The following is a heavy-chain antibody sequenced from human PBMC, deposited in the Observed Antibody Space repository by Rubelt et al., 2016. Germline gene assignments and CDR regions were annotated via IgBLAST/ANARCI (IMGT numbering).Heavy chain of an antibody. CDR1: GGSFSGYY. CDR2: INHSGST. J-gene: IGHJ2*01. V-gene: IGHV4-34*01. CDR3: ARRRRYSGSSYWYFDL. Sequence: QVQLQQWGAGLLKPSETLSLTCAVYGGSFSGYYWSWIRQPPGKGLEWIGEINHSGSTNYNPSLKSRVTISVDTFKNQFSLRLSSVTAADTAVYYCARRRRYSGSSYWYFDLWGRGTLVTVSS. D-gene: IGHD1-26*01.